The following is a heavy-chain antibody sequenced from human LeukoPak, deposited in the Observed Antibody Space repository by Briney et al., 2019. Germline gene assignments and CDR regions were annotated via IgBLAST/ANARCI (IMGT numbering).Heavy chain of an antibody. V-gene: IGHV3-30*02. D-gene: IGHD3-22*01. J-gene: IGHJ5*02. Sequence: GGSLRLSCAPSGFTFSSFGMHWVRQAPGKGREWGAFKRYDGSNKYYADSVKGRFTISRDNSKNTLYLQMNSLRAEDTAVYYCAKTPSSSYYDSSGYYYFTWGQGTLVTVSS. CDR2: KRYDGSNK. CDR1: GFTFSSFG. CDR3: AKTPSSSYYDSSGYYYFT.